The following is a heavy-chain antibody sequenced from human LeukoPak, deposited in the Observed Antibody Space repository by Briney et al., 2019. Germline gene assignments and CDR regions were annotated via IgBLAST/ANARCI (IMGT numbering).Heavy chain of an antibody. CDR2: ISSSSKII. V-gene: IGHV3-48*02. CDR1: GFTFSSYS. D-gene: IGHD1-1*01. Sequence: GGSLRLSCAASGFTFSSYSMNWVRQAPGKGLEWVSFISSSSKIIYYADSVKGRFTMSRDEAKNSLFLQMDSLRDEDTAVYYCARDRGGTGTSSDYWGQGILVTVSS. CDR3: ARDRGGTGTSSDY. J-gene: IGHJ4*02.